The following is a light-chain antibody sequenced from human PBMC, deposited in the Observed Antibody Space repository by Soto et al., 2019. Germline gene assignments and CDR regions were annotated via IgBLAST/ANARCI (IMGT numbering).Light chain of an antibody. CDR1: QSVSKY. V-gene: IGKV3-20*01. CDR3: HHYGTSPWT. J-gene: IGKJ1*01. CDR2: GAY. Sequence: EIVLTQSPGTLSLSPGERATLSCRASQSVSKYLAWYQQKPGQAPRVLIYGAYSRATGIPDRFSGSGSGTDFTLTISRLEPEDFAVYYCHHYGTSPWTLCQGTKVEIK.